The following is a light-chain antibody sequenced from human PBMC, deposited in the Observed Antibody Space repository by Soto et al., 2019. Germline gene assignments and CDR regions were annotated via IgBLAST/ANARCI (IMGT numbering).Light chain of an antibody. CDR1: QSISSW. Sequence: QITQSPSSLSASVGDRVTITCRASQSISSWLAWYQQKPGKAPKLLIYKASSLESGVPSRFSGSGSGTEFTLTISSLQPDDFATYYCQQYNSYSRAFGPGTKVDI. J-gene: IGKJ3*01. CDR3: QQYNSYSRA. V-gene: IGKV1-5*03. CDR2: KAS.